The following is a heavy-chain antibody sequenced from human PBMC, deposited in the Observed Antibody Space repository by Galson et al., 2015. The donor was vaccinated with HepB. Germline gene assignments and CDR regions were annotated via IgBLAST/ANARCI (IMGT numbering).Heavy chain of an antibody. V-gene: IGHV3-23*01. CDR1: GFTFSSYA. D-gene: IGHD6-19*01. Sequence: SLRLSCAASGFTFSSYAMSWVRQAPGKGLEWVSAISGSGGSTYYADSVKGRFTISRDNSKNTLYLQMNSLRAEDTAVYYCAKGGSSGRYYYGMDVWGQGTTATVSS. CDR2: ISGSGGST. CDR3: AKGGSSGRYYYGMDV. J-gene: IGHJ6*02.